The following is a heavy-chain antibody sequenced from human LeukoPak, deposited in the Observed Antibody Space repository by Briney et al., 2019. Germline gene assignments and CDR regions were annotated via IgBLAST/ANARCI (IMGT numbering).Heavy chain of an antibody. CDR2: INSDGSTT. Sequence: SGGSLRLSCAASGFTFITYWMHWVRQAPGKGLVWVSSINSDGSTTTYADPVKGRFTISRDNAKNMVYLQMNSLRAEDTAVYYCARAFGSGSQVINYFDFWGQGTLVTVSS. CDR1: GFTFITYW. J-gene: IGHJ4*02. CDR3: ARAFGSGSQVINYFDF. V-gene: IGHV3-74*01. D-gene: IGHD3-10*01.